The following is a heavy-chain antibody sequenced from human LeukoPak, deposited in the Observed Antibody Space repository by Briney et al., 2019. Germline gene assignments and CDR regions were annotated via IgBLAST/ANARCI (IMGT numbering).Heavy chain of an antibody. CDR2: VSWNSATI. CDR3: VKAAYYDTSGRYYFDY. Sequence: PGRSLRLSCAASGFTFADYAMHWVRHAPGKGLEWVSGVSWNSATIGYADSVKGRFTISRDNAKTSLCLQMDSLRREDMALYYCVKAAYYDTSGRYYFDYWGQGTLVTVSS. CDR1: GFTFADYA. D-gene: IGHD3-22*01. V-gene: IGHV3-9*03. J-gene: IGHJ4*02.